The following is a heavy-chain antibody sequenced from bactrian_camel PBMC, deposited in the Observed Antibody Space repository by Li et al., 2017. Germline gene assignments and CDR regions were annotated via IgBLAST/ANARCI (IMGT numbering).Heavy chain of an antibody. J-gene: IGHJ4*01. V-gene: IGHV3S53*01. CDR1: AYGKCRYD. Sequence: VQLVESGGGSVQAGGSLRLSCAVSAYGKCRYDMSWYRQTPGKERDFVSSIDSDGSTNYADSVEGRFTISRDNAGNTMYLQMNSLKPEDTAMYYCRASGCTRYVYYWGKGTQVTVS. CDR3: RASGCTRYVYY. D-gene: IGHD1*01. CDR2: IDSDGST.